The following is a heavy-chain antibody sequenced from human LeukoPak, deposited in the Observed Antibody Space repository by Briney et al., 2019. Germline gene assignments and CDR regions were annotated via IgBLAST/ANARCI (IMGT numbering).Heavy chain of an antibody. V-gene: IGHV3-11*04. CDR1: GFTFSDYN. D-gene: IGHD2-2*01. Sequence: GGSLRLSCAASGFTFSDYNMRWIRQAPGKGLEWVSSISRSGSTKYYADSVKGRFTISRDSAKNSLYLQMNSLRADDTAVYYCARSRKGYQLLSTNRDYYYMDVWGKGTTVTLPS. CDR3: ARSRKGYQLLSTNRDYYYMDV. CDR2: ISRSGSTK. J-gene: IGHJ6*03.